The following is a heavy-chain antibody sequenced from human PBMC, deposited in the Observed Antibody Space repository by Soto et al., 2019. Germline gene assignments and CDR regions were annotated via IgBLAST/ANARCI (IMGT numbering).Heavy chain of an antibody. Sequence: ASVKVSCKASGYTFTGYYMHWVRQAPGQGLERKGWINPNSGGTNYTQKFQGWVTMTRDTSISTAYMELSRLRSDDTAVYYCARNGVVGSSSHYYYYGMDVWGQGTTVTVSS. J-gene: IGHJ6*02. CDR3: ARNGVVGSSSHYYYYGMDV. D-gene: IGHD6-6*01. CDR2: INPNSGGT. V-gene: IGHV1-2*04. CDR1: GYTFTGYY.